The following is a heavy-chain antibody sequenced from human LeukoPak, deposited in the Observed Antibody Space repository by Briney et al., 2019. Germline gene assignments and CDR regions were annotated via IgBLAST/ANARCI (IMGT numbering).Heavy chain of an antibody. CDR3: ARPLHTVTWGCMDV. Sequence: GGSLRLSCAASGFTFSSYAMHWVRQAPGTGLEWVAVISYDGSNKYYADSVKGRFTISRDNSKNTLYLQMNSLRAEDTAVYYCARPLHTVTWGCMDVWGQGTTVTVSS. J-gene: IGHJ6*02. CDR1: GFTFSSYA. D-gene: IGHD4-17*01. CDR2: ISYDGSNK. V-gene: IGHV3-30-3*01.